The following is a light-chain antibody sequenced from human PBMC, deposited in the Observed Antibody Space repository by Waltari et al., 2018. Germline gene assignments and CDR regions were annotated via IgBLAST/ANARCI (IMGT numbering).Light chain of an antibody. Sequence: QSALTQPPSASGSPGQSVTISCTGTSGEVGGYNYVSWYQQYPGKAPKLLIYDVNERPSGVPARFSGSKSDNTASLTVSGLQDEDEADYYCSSYAGSSNFVVFGGGTKVTVL. CDR1: SGEVGGYNY. CDR2: DVN. J-gene: IGLJ2*01. CDR3: SSYAGSSNFVV. V-gene: IGLV2-8*01.